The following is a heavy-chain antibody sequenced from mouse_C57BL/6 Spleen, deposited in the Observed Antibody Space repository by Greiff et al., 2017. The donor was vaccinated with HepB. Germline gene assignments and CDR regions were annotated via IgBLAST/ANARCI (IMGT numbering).Heavy chain of an antibody. V-gene: IGHV1-80*01. D-gene: IGHD1-1*01. CDR1: GYAFSSYW. J-gene: IGHJ2*01. CDR3: ARGHITTVVADY. CDR2: IYPGDGDT. Sequence: QVQLKESGAELVKPGASVKISCKASGYAFSSYWMNWVKQRPGKGLEWIGQIYPGDGDTNYNGKFKGKATLTADKSSSTAYMQLSSLTSEDSAVYFCARGHITTVVADYWGQGTTLTVSS.